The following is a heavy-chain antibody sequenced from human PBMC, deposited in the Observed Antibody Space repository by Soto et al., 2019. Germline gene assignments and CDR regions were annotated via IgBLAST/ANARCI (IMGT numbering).Heavy chain of an antibody. D-gene: IGHD6-13*01. CDR2: IYYRGTT. CDR3: ARVSAGGTRWFDS. J-gene: IGHJ5*01. CDR1: GGSISTGVWY. V-gene: IGHV4-31*03. Sequence: QVQLQESGPGLVKPSQTLSLTCSVSGGSISTGVWYWSWVREHPGKGPEWIGDIYYRGTTSYNPSLGSRVTISRDTSKNQVSLKVNSVTAADTAVYYCARVSAGGTRWFDSWGQGIRVTVSS.